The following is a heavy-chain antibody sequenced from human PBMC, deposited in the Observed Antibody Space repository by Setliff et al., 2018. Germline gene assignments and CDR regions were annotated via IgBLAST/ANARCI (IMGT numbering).Heavy chain of an antibody. Sequence: GGSLRLSCAASGFTFSRYWMSWVRQAPGKGLEWVGFIKSKAYGGTTEYAASVKGRFTISRDYSRNIAYVQMNSLKTEDTAVYYCTRDSYGSYYYGMDVWGQGTTVTVSS. CDR2: IKSKAYGGTT. V-gene: IGHV3-49*04. J-gene: IGHJ6*02. D-gene: IGHD5-18*01. CDR1: GFTFSRYW. CDR3: TRDSYGSYYYGMDV.